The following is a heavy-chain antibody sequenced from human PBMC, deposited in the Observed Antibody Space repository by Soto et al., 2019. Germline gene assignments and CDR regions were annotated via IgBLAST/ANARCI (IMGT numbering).Heavy chain of an antibody. V-gene: IGHV3-21*01. CDR3: VGSGHCTNGVCSTGWFDP. J-gene: IGHJ5*02. D-gene: IGHD2-8*01. CDR1: GFAFKSYT. Sequence: EVQLVESGGGLVKPGGSLRLSCAASGFAFKSYTMNWVRQAPAKGLEWVSSISSSSTYIFFADSVKGRFTISRDNAKNSADLQMNSLIAEDTTVYYCVGSGHCTNGVCSTGWFDPWGQGTLVTVSS. CDR2: ISSSSTYI.